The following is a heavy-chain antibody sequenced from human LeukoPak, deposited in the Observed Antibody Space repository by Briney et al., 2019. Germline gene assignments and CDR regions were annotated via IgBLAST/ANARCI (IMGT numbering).Heavy chain of an antibody. CDR1: GGSISSYY. Sequence: SETLSLTCTVSGGSISSYYWSWIRQPPGKGLEWIGYIYYSGSTNYNPSLKSRVTISVDTSKNQFSLKLSSVTAADTAVYYCARGIVPNGKYQLLWWRQQLAPQFDYWGQETLVTVSS. V-gene: IGHV4-59*01. J-gene: IGHJ4*02. CDR2: IYYSGST. CDR3: ARGIVPNGKYQLLWWRQQLAPQFDY. D-gene: IGHD2-2*01.